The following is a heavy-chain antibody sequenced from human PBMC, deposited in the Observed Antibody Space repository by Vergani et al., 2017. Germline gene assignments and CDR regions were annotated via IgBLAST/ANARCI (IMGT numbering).Heavy chain of an antibody. CDR3: ASSPFGGGLVVY. CDR2: INHSGST. Sequence: QVQLQQWGAGLLKPSETLSLTCAVYGGSFSGYYWSWIRQPPGKGLEWIGEINHSGSTNYNPSLKSRVTISVDTSKNQFSLKLSSVTAADTAVYYCASSPFGGGLVVYWGQGTLVTVSS. V-gene: IGHV4-34*01. D-gene: IGHD3-10*01. CDR1: GGSFSGYY. J-gene: IGHJ4*02.